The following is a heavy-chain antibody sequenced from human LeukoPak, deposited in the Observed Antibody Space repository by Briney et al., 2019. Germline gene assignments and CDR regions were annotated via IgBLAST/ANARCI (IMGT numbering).Heavy chain of an antibody. J-gene: IGHJ6*03. Sequence: GGSLRLSCAASGFTFSSYWMSWVRQAPGKGLEWVANIKQDGSEKYYVDSVKGRFTISRDNAKNSLYLQMNSLRAEDTAVYYCVRVGYSSSLYYYYYYMDVWGKGTTVTVSS. CDR2: IKQDGSEK. CDR3: VRVGYSSSLYYYYYYMDV. CDR1: GFTFSSYW. V-gene: IGHV3-7*01. D-gene: IGHD6-13*01.